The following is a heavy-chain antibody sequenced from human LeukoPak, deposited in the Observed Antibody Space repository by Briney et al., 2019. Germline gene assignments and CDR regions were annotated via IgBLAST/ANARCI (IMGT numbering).Heavy chain of an antibody. CDR1: GFTFNSFA. D-gene: IGHD3-3*01. CDR2: ISSSGDST. Sequence: PGGSLRLSCAASGFTFNSFAMSWVRQAPGKGLEWVSGISSSGDSTYYADSVKGRFTISRDNSKNTLYLQMNSLRAEDTAVYYCAKGGGSYYDFWSGYHALDYWGQGTLVTVSS. CDR3: AKGGGSYYDFWSGYHALDY. V-gene: IGHV3-23*01. J-gene: IGHJ4*02.